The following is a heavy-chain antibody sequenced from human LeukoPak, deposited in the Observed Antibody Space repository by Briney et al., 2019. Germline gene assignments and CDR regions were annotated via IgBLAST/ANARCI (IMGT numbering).Heavy chain of an antibody. J-gene: IGHJ5*02. CDR2: IYYSGST. CDR1: GGSISSNNYY. D-gene: IGHD2-21*02. CDR3: ARVLAYCGGDCSWGSYNWFDP. Sequence: PSETLSLTCSVSGGSISSNNYYWGWIRQPPGKGLEWIGSIYYSGSTYYNPSLKSRVTISVDRSKNQFSLKLSSVTAADTAVYYCARVLAYCGGDCSWGSYNWFDPWGQGTLVTVSS. V-gene: IGHV4-39*07.